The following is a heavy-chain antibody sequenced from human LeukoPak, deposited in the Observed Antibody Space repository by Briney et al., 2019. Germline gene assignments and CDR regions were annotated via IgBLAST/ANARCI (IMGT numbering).Heavy chain of an antibody. Sequence: ASVKVSCKASGYTFSSHGISWVRQAPGQGLEWMGWISAYNGHRSYAQKFQGRVTMTTDTSTSTAFMELRSLRSDDTAVYFCVRVDYHDSSGYFAKHNFDYWGQGTLVTVSS. J-gene: IGHJ4*02. CDR3: VRVDYHDSSGYFAKHNFDY. V-gene: IGHV1-18*01. CDR1: GYTFSSHG. CDR2: ISAYNGHR. D-gene: IGHD3-22*01.